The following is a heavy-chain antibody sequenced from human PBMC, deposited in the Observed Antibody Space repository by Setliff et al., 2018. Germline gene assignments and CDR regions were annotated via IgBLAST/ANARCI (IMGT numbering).Heavy chain of an antibody. CDR3: ARLSGYYFDY. D-gene: IGHD3-22*01. V-gene: IGHV4-59*08. Sequence: SETLSLTCTVSGDTLSVYYWSWVRQSPGQGLEWIGYIYSSGSTNYNPSLESRVTILIDTSKNQFSLKLSSVTAADTAVFYCARLSGYYFDYWGQGTLVTVSS. CDR2: IYSSGST. CDR1: GDTLSVYY. J-gene: IGHJ4*02.